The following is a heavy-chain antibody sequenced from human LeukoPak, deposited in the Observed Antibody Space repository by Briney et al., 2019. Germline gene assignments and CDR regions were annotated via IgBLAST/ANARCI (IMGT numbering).Heavy chain of an antibody. D-gene: IGHD7-27*01. CDR3: GRNRLGKALDI. CDR2: INPNSGAT. J-gene: IGHJ3*02. V-gene: IGHV1-2*02. Sequence: GASVKVSCKASGYTFTSYYIHWVRQAPGQGLEWMGWINPNSGATNYAQNFQGRLTLTRDTSISTAYMELNRLRSDDTAIFYCGRNRLGKALDIWGQGTMVTVSS. CDR1: GYTFTSYY.